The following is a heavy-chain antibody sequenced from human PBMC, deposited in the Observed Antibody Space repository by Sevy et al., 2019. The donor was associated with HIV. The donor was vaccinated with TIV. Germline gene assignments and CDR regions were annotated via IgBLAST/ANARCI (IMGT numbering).Heavy chain of an antibody. Sequence: GGSLRLSCAASGFTFSSYAMHWVRQAPGKGLEWVAVISYDGSNKYYADSVKGRFTISRDNSKNTLYLQMNSLRAEDKAVYYCARDFGDTYDSSGYYFGYWGQRTLVTVSS. CDR3: ARDFGDTYDSSGYYFGY. V-gene: IGHV3-30-3*01. J-gene: IGHJ4*02. D-gene: IGHD3-22*01. CDR1: GFTFSSYA. CDR2: ISYDGSNK.